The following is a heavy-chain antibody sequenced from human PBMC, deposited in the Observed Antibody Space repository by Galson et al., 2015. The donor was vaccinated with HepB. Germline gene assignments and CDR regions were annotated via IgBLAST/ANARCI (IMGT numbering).Heavy chain of an antibody. J-gene: IGHJ4*02. CDR2: IIPIFGTS. CDR1: GGTFSSYS. D-gene: IGHD3-22*01. Sequence: SVKVSCKASGGTFSSYSISWVRQAPGQGLEWMGGIIPIFGTSTYAQRFQGRVTITADESTSTAYMELSSLRSEDTAVYYCAREERGYYDSSGYFYDWGQGTLVTVSS. CDR3: AREERGYYDSSGYFYD. V-gene: IGHV1-69*13.